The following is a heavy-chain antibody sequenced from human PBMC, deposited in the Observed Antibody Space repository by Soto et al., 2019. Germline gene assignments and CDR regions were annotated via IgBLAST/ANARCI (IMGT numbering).Heavy chain of an antibody. D-gene: IGHD5-12*01. Sequence: GASVKVSCRVSGYTITELSMHWVRQAPGKGLEWMGGFDPEDDETIYAQKFQGRVTMTDDTSTDTAYMELSSLRCEETGVYYCATALLYRGYDWATFSYWGQGTLVTVYS. J-gene: IGHJ4*02. CDR2: FDPEDDET. CDR1: GYTITELS. V-gene: IGHV1-24*01. CDR3: ATALLYRGYDWATFSY.